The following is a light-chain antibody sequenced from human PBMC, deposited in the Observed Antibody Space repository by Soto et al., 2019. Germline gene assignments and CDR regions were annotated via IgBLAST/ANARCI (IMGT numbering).Light chain of an antibody. CDR1: RSDVGGYNY. V-gene: IGLV2-14*01. J-gene: IGLJ2*01. Sequence: QSALTQPASVSGSPGQSITISCTGTRSDVGGYNYVSWYQQYPGKAPKLMIYDVSNRPSGVSNRFSGSKSGNTASLTISGLQAEDEADYYCSSYISSSTLHVVFGGGTKLTVL. CDR2: DVS. CDR3: SSYISSSTLHVV.